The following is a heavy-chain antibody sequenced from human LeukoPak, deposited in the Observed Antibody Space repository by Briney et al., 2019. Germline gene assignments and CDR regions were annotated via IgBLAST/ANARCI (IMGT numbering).Heavy chain of an antibody. D-gene: IGHD1-26*01. J-gene: IGHJ4*02. V-gene: IGHV3-21*01. Sequence: GGSLRLSCAASGFTFSSYSMNWVRQAPGKGLEWVSSISSSSSYIYYADSVKSRFTISRDNAKNSLYLQMNGLRAEDTAVYYCARLDSGSYYTAIDYWGQGTLVTVSS. CDR2: ISSSSSYI. CDR3: ARLDSGSYYTAIDY. CDR1: GFTFSSYS.